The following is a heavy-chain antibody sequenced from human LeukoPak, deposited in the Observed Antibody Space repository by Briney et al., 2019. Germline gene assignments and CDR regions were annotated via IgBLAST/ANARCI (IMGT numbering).Heavy chain of an antibody. J-gene: IGHJ5*02. V-gene: IGHV4-39*01. D-gene: IGHD2-2*01. CDR2: IYYSGST. Sequence: SETLSLTCTVSGGSISSSSYYWGWIRQPPGKGLEWIGSIYYSGSTYYNPSLKSRVTISVDASKNQFSLKLSSVTAADTAVYYCARAVGYCSSTSCPPEGNWFDPWGQGTLVTVSS. CDR1: GGSISSSSYY. CDR3: ARAVGYCSSTSCPPEGNWFDP.